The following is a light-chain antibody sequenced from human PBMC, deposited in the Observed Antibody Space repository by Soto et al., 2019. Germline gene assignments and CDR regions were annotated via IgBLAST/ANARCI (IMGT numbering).Light chain of an antibody. CDR3: HQDYSPPMYT. J-gene: IGKJ2*01. Sequence: DIVMTQSPDSLSVSLGERATINCKSSQSVLYSFNNKNYLAWYQQKPGQPPKLLIYWASTRESGVPDRFSGSGCGTDFNPTTCSLQAEDVAVYYCHQDYSPPMYTFGQGTKLEIK. CDR2: WAS. V-gene: IGKV4-1*01. CDR1: QSVLYSFNNKNY.